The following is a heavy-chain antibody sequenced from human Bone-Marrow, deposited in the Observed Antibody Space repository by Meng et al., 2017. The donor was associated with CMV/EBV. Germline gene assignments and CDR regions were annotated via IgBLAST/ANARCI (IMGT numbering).Heavy chain of an antibody. V-gene: IGHV1-18*01. CDR3: ASVGSDSYGYEVDY. J-gene: IGHJ4*02. CDR2: ISAYNGNT. D-gene: IGHD5-18*01. Sequence: ASVKVSCKASGYTFTSYGISWVRQAPGQGLEWMGWISAYNGNTNYAQKFQGRVTMTRDTSISTAYMELSRLRSDDTAVYYCASVGSDSYGYEVDYWGQGTLVTVSS. CDR1: GYTFTSYG.